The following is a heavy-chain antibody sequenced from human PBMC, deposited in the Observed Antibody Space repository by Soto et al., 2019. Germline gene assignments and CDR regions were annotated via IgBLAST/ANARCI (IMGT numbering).Heavy chain of an antibody. J-gene: IGHJ3*02. CDR2: IIRIFNTS. D-gene: IGHD4-17*01. CDR1: GGSFNSHS. V-gene: IGHV1-69*18. Sequence: QVQLVQSGADVKKPGSSVRVSCKASGGSFNSHSFSWVRQAPGQGLEWVGTIIRIFNTSTYAERFQGRVTITADASTSTAYMDLSSITSEDSAVYYCATDDTVMVGADSAFDIWGQGTMVTVSS. CDR3: ATDDTVMVGADSAFDI.